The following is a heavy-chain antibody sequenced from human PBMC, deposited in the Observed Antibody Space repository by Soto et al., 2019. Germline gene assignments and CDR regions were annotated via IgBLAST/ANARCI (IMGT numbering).Heavy chain of an antibody. CDR1: GFTFSSYA. J-gene: IGHJ5*02. CDR2: ISGSGGST. D-gene: IGHD6-13*01. Sequence: PGGSLRLSCAASGFTFSSYAMSWVRQAPGKGLEWVSAISGSGGSTYYADSVKGRFTISRDNSKNTLYLQMNSLRAEDTAVYYCAKDLSEVWQQGDVDPWGQGTLVTVSS. V-gene: IGHV3-23*01. CDR3: AKDLSEVWQQGDVDP.